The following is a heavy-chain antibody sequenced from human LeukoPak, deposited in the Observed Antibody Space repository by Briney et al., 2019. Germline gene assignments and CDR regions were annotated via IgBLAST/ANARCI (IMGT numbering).Heavy chain of an antibody. D-gene: IGHD3-10*01. CDR2: IYTSGST. J-gene: IGHJ3*02. CDR1: GGSISSGSYY. Sequence: PSETLSLTCTVSGGSISSGSYYWSWIRQPAGKGLEWIGRIYTSGSTNYNPSLKSRVTISVDTSKNQFSLKLSSVTAADTAVYYCARDAVGVWRAMVRGVPNPGDAFDIWGQGTMVTVSS. V-gene: IGHV4-61*02. CDR3: ARDAVGVWRAMVRGVPNPGDAFDI.